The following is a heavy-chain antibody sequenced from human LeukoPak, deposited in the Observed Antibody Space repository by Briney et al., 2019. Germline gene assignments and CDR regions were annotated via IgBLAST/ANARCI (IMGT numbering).Heavy chain of an antibody. D-gene: IGHD2-2*01. CDR2: ISFSGST. Sequence: SETLSLTCTVSGGSISSGDYYWSWIRQPPGKGLEWIGYISFSGSTYYNPSLKSRVTVSVDTSKNQFSLKLSSVTAADTAVYYCARIVVILPAAIDYWGQGTLVTVSS. CDR1: GGSISSGDYY. J-gene: IGHJ4*02. V-gene: IGHV4-30-4*08. CDR3: ARIVVILPAAIDY.